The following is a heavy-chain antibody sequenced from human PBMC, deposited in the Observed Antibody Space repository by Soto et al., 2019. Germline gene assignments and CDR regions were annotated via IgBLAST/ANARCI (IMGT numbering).Heavy chain of an antibody. J-gene: IGHJ6*02. CDR1: GFTFSDAW. Sequence: EVQLVESGGGLVKPGGSLRLSCAASGFTFSDAWMSWVRQAPGKGLEWVGRIKTKTEVGTRDYAAPVKGRVTISRDDSKNTLYLQMNSLKTEDTAVYYCNKGWIQKWLGHYYYAMDVWGQGPTVTVSS. V-gene: IGHV3-15*01. CDR2: IKTKTEVGTR. D-gene: IGHD5-18*01. CDR3: NKGWIQKWLGHYYYAMDV.